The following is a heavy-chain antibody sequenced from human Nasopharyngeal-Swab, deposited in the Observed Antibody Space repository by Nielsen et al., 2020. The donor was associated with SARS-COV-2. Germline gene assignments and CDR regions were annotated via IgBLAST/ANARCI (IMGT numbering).Heavy chain of an antibody. V-gene: IGHV3-20*04. CDR1: GFTFDDYG. CDR3: ARDGRITIFGVVTADYYGMDV. J-gene: IGHJ6*02. Sequence: GESLKISCAASGFTFDDYGMSWVRQAPGKGPEWVSGINWNGGSTGYADSVKGRFTISRDNAKNSMYLQMNSLRAEDTALYYCARDGRITIFGVVTADYYGMDVWGQGTTVTVSS. D-gene: IGHD3-3*01. CDR2: INWNGGST.